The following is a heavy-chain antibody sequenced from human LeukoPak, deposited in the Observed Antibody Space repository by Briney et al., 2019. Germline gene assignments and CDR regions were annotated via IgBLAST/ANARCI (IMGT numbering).Heavy chain of an antibody. Sequence: GGSLRLSCAASGFTFSSYAMSWVRQAPGKGLEWVSAISGSGGSTYYADSVKGRSTISRDNSKNTLYLQMNSLRAEDTAVYYCAKVRGSNWNPFDYWGQGTLATVSS. V-gene: IGHV3-23*01. CDR3: AKVRGSNWNPFDY. CDR1: GFTFSSYA. J-gene: IGHJ4*02. D-gene: IGHD1-20*01. CDR2: ISGSGGST.